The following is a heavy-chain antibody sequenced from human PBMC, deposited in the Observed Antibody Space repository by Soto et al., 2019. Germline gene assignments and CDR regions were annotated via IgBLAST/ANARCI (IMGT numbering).Heavy chain of an antibody. Sequence: PGGFLRLSCAASGFTFSSYARSWIRQPPGKGLEWIGSIYYSGSTYYNPSLKSRVTISVDTSKNQFSLKLSSVTAADTAVYYCARLGTTYFDYWGQGTLVTVSS. V-gene: IGHV4-39*01. D-gene: IGHD4-17*01. CDR3: ARLGTTYFDY. CDR2: IYYSGST. J-gene: IGHJ4*02. CDR1: GFTFSSYA.